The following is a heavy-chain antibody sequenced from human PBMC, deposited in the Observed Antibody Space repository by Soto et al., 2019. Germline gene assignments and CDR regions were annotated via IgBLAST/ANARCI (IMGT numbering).Heavy chain of an antibody. CDR2: IIPIFGTA. J-gene: IGHJ4*02. CDR1: GGTFSSYA. Sequence: SVKVSCKASGGTFSSYAISWVRQAPGQGLEWMGGIIPIFGTANYAQKFQGRVTITADESTSTAYMELSSLRSEDTAVYYCASGVPLMTYDILTGYPEALFDYWXQGTLVTVSS. CDR3: ASGVPLMTYDILTGYPEALFDY. V-gene: IGHV1-69*13. D-gene: IGHD3-9*01.